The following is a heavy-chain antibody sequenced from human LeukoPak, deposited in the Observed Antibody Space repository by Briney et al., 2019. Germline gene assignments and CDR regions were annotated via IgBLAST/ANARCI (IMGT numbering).Heavy chain of an antibody. CDR2: ISYDGSNK. CDR1: GFTFSSYA. CDR3: ARGRVVGAPPPPRY. Sequence: GGSLRLSCAASGFTFSSYAMHWVRQAPGKGLEWVAVISYDGSNKYYADSVKGRFTISRDNSKNTLYLQMNSLRDEETEGYYCARGRVVGAPPPPRYWGQGTLVTVSS. D-gene: IGHD1-26*01. V-gene: IGHV3-30-3*01. J-gene: IGHJ4*02.